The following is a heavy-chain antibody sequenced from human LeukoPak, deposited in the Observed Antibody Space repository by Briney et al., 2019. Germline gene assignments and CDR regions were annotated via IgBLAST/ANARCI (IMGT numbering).Heavy chain of an antibody. D-gene: IGHD6-6*01. CDR2: LSPSGGST. CDR3: AREQLVGTYYFDY. J-gene: IGHJ4*02. Sequence: ASVKVSCKASGYTFTNYYMHWVRQAPGQGLEWMGILSPSGGSTSYAQKFQGRVTMTRERYTSTVYMDLSSLRSDDTAVYYCAREQLVGTYYFDYWGQGTLVTVSS. V-gene: IGHV1-46*01. CDR1: GYTFTNYY.